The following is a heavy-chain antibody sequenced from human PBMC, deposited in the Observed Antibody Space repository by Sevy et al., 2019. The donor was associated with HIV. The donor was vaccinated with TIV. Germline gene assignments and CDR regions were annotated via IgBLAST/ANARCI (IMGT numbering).Heavy chain of an antibody. J-gene: IGHJ4*02. V-gene: IGHV3-23*01. CDR1: GFTFSSYA. CDR2: ISGSGYST. CDR3: AKEGGGYNYDSSGLFDY. D-gene: IGHD3-22*01. Sequence: GESLKISCAASGFTFSSYAMTWVRQAPGKGLEWVSGISGSGYSTYYADSVKGRFTISRDNSKNTLYLQMNSLRAEDTAVYYCAKEGGGYNYDSSGLFDYWGQGTLVTVSS.